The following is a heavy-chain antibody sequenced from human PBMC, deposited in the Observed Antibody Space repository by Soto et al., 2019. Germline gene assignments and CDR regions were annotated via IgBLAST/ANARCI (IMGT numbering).Heavy chain of an antibody. CDR1: GYTFTSYD. J-gene: IGHJ4*02. V-gene: IGHV1-8*01. CDR2: MNPNSGNT. CDR3: ARGRRGFYDILTGYYTIYYFDY. Sequence: ASVKVSCKAAGYTFTSYDINWVRQATGQGLEWMGWMNPNSGNTGYAQKFQGRVTMTRNTSISTAYMELSSLRSEDTAVYYCARGRRGFYDILTGYYTIYYFDYWGQGTLVTVSS. D-gene: IGHD3-9*01.